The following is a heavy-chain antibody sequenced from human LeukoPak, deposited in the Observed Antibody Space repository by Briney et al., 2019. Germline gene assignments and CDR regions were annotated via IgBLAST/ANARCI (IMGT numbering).Heavy chain of an antibody. CDR1: DDSITMYY. CDR2: VDHTGST. D-gene: IGHD1-1*01. CDR3: ARGRVSSSTWYSTYYFYFYMDV. J-gene: IGHJ6*03. Sequence: PSETLSLTCSVSDDSITMYYWTWLRQPPGKGLEWIGYVDHTGSTNFNPSLNGRLSISRDSTKHLFTLRLRSVTAAATAVYCCARGRVSSSTWYSTYYFYFYMDVWGKGTTVTVSS. V-gene: IGHV4-59*01.